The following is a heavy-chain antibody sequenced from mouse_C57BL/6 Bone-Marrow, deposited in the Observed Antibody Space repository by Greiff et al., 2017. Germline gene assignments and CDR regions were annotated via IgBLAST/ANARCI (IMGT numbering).Heavy chain of an antibody. CDR3: ARDAYYYGSSLYFDY. CDR1: GFTFSSYA. CDR2: ISDGGSYT. Sequence: DVMLVESGGGLVKPGGSLKLSCAASGFTFSSYAMSWVRQTPEKRLEWVATISDGGSYTYYPDNVQGRFTISRDNATNNLYLQMSHLKSEDTSMYYCARDAYYYGSSLYFDYWGQGTTLTVSS. D-gene: IGHD1-1*01. J-gene: IGHJ2*01. V-gene: IGHV5-4*01.